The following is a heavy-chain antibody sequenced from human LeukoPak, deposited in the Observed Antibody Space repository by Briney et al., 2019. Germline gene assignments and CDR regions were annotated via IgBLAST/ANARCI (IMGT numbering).Heavy chain of an antibody. Sequence: SETLSLTCAVYGGSFSGYYWSWLRQPPGKGLEWIGEINHSGSTNYNPSLKSRVTISVDTSKNQFSLRLSSVTAADTAVYYCARGLLGLLLLTPSYYFDYWGQGTLVTVSS. D-gene: IGHD3-22*01. V-gene: IGHV4-34*01. CDR1: GGSFSGYY. CDR3: ARGLLGLLLLTPSYYFDY. J-gene: IGHJ4*02. CDR2: INHSGST.